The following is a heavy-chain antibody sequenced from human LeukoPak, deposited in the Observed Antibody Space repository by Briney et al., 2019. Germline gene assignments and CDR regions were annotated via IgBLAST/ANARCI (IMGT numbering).Heavy chain of an antibody. V-gene: IGHV1-18*01. D-gene: IGHD1-26*01. CDR2: ISAYNGNT. CDR1: GYTFTSYG. J-gene: IGHJ3*02. Sequence: GASVKVSCKASGYTFTSYGISWVRQAPGQGLEWMEWISAYNGNTNYAQKLQGRVTMTTETSTSTAYMELRSLRSDDTAVYYCARAWSGIVGATGPFDIWGQGTMVTVSS. CDR3: ARAWSGIVGATGPFDI.